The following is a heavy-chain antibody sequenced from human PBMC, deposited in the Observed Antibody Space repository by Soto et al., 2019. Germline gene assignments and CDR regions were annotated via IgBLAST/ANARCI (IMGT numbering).Heavy chain of an antibody. D-gene: IGHD2-15*01. Sequence: PGGSLRLSCAASGFTFSDYYMNWIRQAPGKGLECVSYISSSGSTIFYADSVKGRFTISRDNAKNSLYLQMNSLRAEDTAVYYCARAGYCSGGSCYRSAIYYMDVWGKGTTVTVSS. V-gene: IGHV3-11*01. J-gene: IGHJ6*03. CDR2: ISSSGSTI. CDR1: GFTFSDYY. CDR3: ARAGYCSGGSCYRSAIYYMDV.